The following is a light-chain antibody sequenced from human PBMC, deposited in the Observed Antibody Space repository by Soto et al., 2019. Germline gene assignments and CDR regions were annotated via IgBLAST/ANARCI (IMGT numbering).Light chain of an antibody. CDR1: SSDIGGYNS. CDR3: SSFTTSSTLV. J-gene: IGLJ1*01. CDR2: DVS. V-gene: IGLV2-14*01. Sequence: QSALTQSPSASGSPGQSVTISCTGTSSDIGGYNSVSWYQQHPGKAPKVMIYDVSNRPSGVSSRFSGSKSGNTASLSISGLQTEDEANYYCSSFTTSSTLVFGTGTKVTVL.